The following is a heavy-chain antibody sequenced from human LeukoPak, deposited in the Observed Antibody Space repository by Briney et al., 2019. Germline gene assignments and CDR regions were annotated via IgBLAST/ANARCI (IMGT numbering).Heavy chain of an antibody. D-gene: IGHD3-22*01. V-gene: IGHV3-23*01. CDR3: AKDLNYYDSSGYYDQVDY. CDR1: GFIFSSYW. CDR2: ISGSGGST. J-gene: IGHJ4*02. Sequence: GGSLRLSCAASGFIFSSYWMSWVRQAPGKGLEWVSAISGSGGSTYYADSVKGRFTISRDNSKNTLYLQMNSLRAEDTAVYYCAKDLNYYDSSGYYDQVDYWGQGTLVTVSS.